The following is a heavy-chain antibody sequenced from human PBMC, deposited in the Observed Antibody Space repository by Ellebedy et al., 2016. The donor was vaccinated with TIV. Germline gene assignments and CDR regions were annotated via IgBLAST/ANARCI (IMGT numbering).Heavy chain of an antibody. CDR1: GFSLSTSGVG. V-gene: IGHV2-5*02. Sequence: SGPTLVXPTQTLTLTCTFSGFSLSTSGVGVGWIRQPPGKALEWLALIYWDDDKRYSPSLKSRLTITKDTSKNQVVLTMTNMDPVDTATYYCARTYYDFWSGYSDYWGQGTLVTVSS. D-gene: IGHD3-3*01. J-gene: IGHJ4*02. CDR2: IYWDDDK. CDR3: ARTYYDFWSGYSDY.